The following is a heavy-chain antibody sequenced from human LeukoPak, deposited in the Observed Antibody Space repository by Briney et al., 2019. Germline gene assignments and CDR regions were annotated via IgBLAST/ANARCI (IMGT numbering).Heavy chain of an antibody. CDR1: GFTFSSYA. Sequence: GGSLRLSCAASGFTFSSYAMSWVRQAPGKGLEWVSAISGSGGSTYYADSVKGRFTISRDNSKNTLYLQMNSLRAEDTAVYYCAKDARLYDSSGYYFDYWGQGTLVTVSS. J-gene: IGHJ4*02. V-gene: IGHV3-23*01. CDR2: ISGSGGST. CDR3: AKDARLYDSSGYYFDY. D-gene: IGHD3-22*01.